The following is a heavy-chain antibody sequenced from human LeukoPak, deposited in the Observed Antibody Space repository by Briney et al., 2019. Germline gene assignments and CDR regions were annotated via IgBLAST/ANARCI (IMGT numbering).Heavy chain of an antibody. Sequence: PGGSLRLSCAASGFTSSSYAMSWVRQAPGKGLEWVSAISGSGVSTYYADSVKGRFTISRDNSKNTLYLQMNSLRAEDTAVYYCARTTVAPGSYDAFDIWGQGTMVTVSS. D-gene: IGHD4-23*01. J-gene: IGHJ3*02. CDR3: ARTTVAPGSYDAFDI. CDR2: ISGSGVST. V-gene: IGHV3-23*01. CDR1: GFTSSSYA.